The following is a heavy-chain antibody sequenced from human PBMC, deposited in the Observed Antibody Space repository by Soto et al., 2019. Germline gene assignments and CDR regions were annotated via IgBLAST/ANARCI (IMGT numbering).Heavy chain of an antibody. CDR1: GNTFTSYA. J-gene: IGHJ3*02. Sequence: ASVKVSCKASGNTFTSYAMHWVRQAPGQRLEWMGWINAGNGNTKYSQKFQGRVTITRDTSASTAYMELSSLRSEDTAVYYCAWVMIEWYCSGGSCYPGAFDIWGQGTMVTVSS. CDR2: INAGNGNT. D-gene: IGHD2-15*01. CDR3: AWVMIEWYCSGGSCYPGAFDI. V-gene: IGHV1-3*01.